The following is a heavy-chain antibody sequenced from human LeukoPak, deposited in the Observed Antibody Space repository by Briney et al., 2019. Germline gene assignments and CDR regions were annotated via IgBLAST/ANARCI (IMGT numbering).Heavy chain of an antibody. D-gene: IGHD5-18*01. Sequence: ASVKVSCKAAGYTFTSYGISWVRQAPGQGLEWMGWISAYNGNTDYAQKLQGRVTMTTDTSTSTAYMELRSLRSDDAAVYYCARGAYRYDFLFDHWGQGTLVTVSS. CDR1: GYTFTSYG. CDR2: ISAYNGNT. V-gene: IGHV1-18*01. J-gene: IGHJ4*02. CDR3: ARGAYRYDFLFDH.